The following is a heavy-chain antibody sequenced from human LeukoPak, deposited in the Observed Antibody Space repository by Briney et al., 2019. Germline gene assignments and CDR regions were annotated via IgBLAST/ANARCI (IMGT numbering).Heavy chain of an antibody. J-gene: IGHJ3*02. CDR1: GYSFTSYW. D-gene: IGHD3-3*01. CDR2: IYPGDSDT. Sequence: HGESLKISCKGSGYSFTSYWIGWVRQMPEKGLEWMGIIYPGDSDTRYSPSFQGQVTISADKSISTAYLQWSSLKASDTAMYYCARGGDTYYDFWFDRYAFDIWGQGTMVTVSS. V-gene: IGHV5-51*01. CDR3: ARGGDTYYDFWFDRYAFDI.